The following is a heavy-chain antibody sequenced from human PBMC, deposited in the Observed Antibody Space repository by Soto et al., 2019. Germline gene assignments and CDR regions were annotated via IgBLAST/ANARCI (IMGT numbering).Heavy chain of an antibody. D-gene: IGHD7-27*01. CDR3: VTVGTSRSLDY. CDR2: ISPYNGDT. J-gene: IGHJ4*02. V-gene: IGHV1-18*01. CDR1: GYTFTSYG. Sequence: ASVKVSCKASGYTFTSYGITWVRQAPGQGLEWMGWISPYNGDTVYAPNFKGRVTMTTDTSTTTAYLDLGSLRSDDTAVYFCVTVGTSRSLDYWGQGTLVTGSS.